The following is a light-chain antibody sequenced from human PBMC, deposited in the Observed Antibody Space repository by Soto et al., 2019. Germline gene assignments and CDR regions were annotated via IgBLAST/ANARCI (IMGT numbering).Light chain of an antibody. CDR3: QQLDSYPIT. J-gene: IGKJ5*01. Sequence: DIQLTQSPSFLSASVGDRVTITCRASQGLSSFLAWYQQKPGKAPNLLIYDASTLQSGVPSRFSGSGSGTEFTLTISSLQPEDFATYYCQQLDSYPITFGQGTRLEI. CDR1: QGLSSF. V-gene: IGKV1-9*01. CDR2: DAS.